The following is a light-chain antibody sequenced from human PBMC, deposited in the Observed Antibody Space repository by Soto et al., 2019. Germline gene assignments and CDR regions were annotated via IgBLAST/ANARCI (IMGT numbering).Light chain of an antibody. Sequence: DIQLTQSPSFLSASVGDRVTITCRARQGISSYLAWYQQNPGKAPKLLIYAASTLQSGVPSRFSGSGSGTEFTLTISSLQPEDFATYYCQQLNSYPWTFGQGTKVEIK. CDR1: QGISSY. J-gene: IGKJ1*01. CDR3: QQLNSYPWT. CDR2: AAS. V-gene: IGKV1-9*01.